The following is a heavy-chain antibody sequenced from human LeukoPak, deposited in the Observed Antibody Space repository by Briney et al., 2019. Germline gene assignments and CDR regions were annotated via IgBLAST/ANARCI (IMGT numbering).Heavy chain of an antibody. CDR2: INHSGST. Sequence: PSETLSLTCAVYGGSFSGYYWSWIRQPPGEGLEWIGEINHSGSTNYNPSLKSRVTISVDTSKNQFSLKLSSVTAADTAVYYCARVGSGYPPTYYYYYYMDVWGKGTTVTVSS. V-gene: IGHV4-34*01. J-gene: IGHJ6*03. CDR3: ARVGSGYPPTYYYYYYMDV. CDR1: GGSFSGYY. D-gene: IGHD3-3*01.